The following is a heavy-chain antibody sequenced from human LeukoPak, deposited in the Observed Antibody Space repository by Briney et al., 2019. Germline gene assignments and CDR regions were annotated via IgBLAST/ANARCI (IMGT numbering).Heavy chain of an antibody. CDR1: GFTFSDYY. Sequence: GGSLRLSCAVSGFTFSDYYMSWIRQAPGKGLEWISYITTSGSSILYADSVKGRFTMSRDNAKKSLYLQMNSLRAEDTAVYYCARTRYSGYDGKIFGYWGQGALVTVSS. J-gene: IGHJ4*02. D-gene: IGHD5-12*01. CDR3: ARTRYSGYDGKIFGY. CDR2: ITTSGSSI. V-gene: IGHV3-11*01.